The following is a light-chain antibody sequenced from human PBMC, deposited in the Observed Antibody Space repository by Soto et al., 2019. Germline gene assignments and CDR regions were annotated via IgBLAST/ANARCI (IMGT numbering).Light chain of an antibody. J-gene: IGKJ4*01. CDR2: AAS. CDR3: QKYNSAPLT. Sequence: DVQMTQSPSSLSASVGDRVTITCRASQGIAPYLAWFQQKPGKVPKLLIYAASTLQSGVPSRFSGSGSGADFTLTISSLQPEDVGTYYCQKYNSAPLTXGGGTKVDIK. V-gene: IGKV1-27*01. CDR1: QGIAPY.